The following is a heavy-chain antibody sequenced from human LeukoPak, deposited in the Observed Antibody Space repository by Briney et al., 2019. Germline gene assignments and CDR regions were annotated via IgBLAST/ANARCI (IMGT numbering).Heavy chain of an antibody. V-gene: IGHV3-74*01. Sequence: GGSLRLSCAASGYYWMHWVRQAPGKGLVWVSHINSDGSWTSYADSVKGRFTISKDNAKNTVYLQMNSLRAEDTAVYYCVSFYEAYWGRGTLVTVSS. CDR1: GYYW. CDR3: VSFYEAY. CDR2: INSDGSWT. J-gene: IGHJ4*02. D-gene: IGHD2/OR15-2a*01.